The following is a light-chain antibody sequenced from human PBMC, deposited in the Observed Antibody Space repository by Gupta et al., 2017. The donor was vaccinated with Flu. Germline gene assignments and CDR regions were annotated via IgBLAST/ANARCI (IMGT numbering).Light chain of an antibody. Sequence: ERVMTQSPATLSVSPGGRATLSCRASQSVTGNLAWYQQKPGQAPRLLIYGASTRATGIPARFSGSGSGTEFTLTISILQSEDFAVYYCQQDNNMPITFGQGTLLEIK. CDR2: GAS. V-gene: IGKV3-15*01. CDR1: QSVTGN. CDR3: QQDNNMPIT. J-gene: IGKJ5*01.